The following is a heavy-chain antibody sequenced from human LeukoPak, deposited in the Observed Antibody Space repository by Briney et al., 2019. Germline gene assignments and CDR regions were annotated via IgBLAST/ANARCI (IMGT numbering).Heavy chain of an antibody. CDR2: INPSGGST. J-gene: IGHJ5*02. Sequence: ASVKVSCKASGYTFTSYYMHWVRRAPGQALEWMGIINPSGGSTSYAQKFQGRVTMTRDTSTSTVYMELSSLRSEDTAVYYCARDPNDSSGYEYGWFDPWGQGTLVTVSS. V-gene: IGHV1-46*01. D-gene: IGHD3-22*01. CDR3: ARDPNDSSGYEYGWFDP. CDR1: GYTFTSYY.